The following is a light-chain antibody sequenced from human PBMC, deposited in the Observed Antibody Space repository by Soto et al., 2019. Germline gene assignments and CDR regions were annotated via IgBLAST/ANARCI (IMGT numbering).Light chain of an antibody. V-gene: IGLV1-51*01. CDR3: ATWDGGLTPQGV. Sequence: QSALSQPPSVSAAPGQRVTICCSGSTXNIGKYYVSWYQQVPGTAPRLLIYDNNQRPSGIPDRFSGSKSGTSATLAITGLQTGDEADYYCATWDGGLTPQGVFGTVTKATVL. CDR2: DNN. J-gene: IGLJ1*01. CDR1: TXNIGKYY.